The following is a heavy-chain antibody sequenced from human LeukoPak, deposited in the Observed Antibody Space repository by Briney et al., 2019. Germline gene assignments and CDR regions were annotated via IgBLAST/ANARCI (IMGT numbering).Heavy chain of an antibody. CDR2: ISGYNGNT. J-gene: IGHJ4*02. V-gene: IGHV1-18*01. D-gene: IGHD3-10*01. Sequence: ASVKVSCKASGHTLTSYGFSWVRQAPGQGLEWMGWISGYNGNTNYAQNLQGRVTMTIDTSTSTAYMELRSLRSDDTAVYYCARDPAFRGAQMEYWGQGTLVTVSS. CDR1: GHTLTSYG. CDR3: ARDPAFRGAQMEY.